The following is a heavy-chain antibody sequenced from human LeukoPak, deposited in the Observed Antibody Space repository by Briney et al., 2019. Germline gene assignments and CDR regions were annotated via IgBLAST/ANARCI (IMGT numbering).Heavy chain of an antibody. CDR2: INSDGSST. CDR3: ARDLGDIVVVVAASNAFDI. J-gene: IGHJ3*02. Sequence: GGSLRLSCAASGFTFSSYWMHWVRQAPGKGLVWASRINSDGSSTSYADSVKGRFTISRDNAKNTLYLQMNSLRAEDTAVYYCARDLGDIVVVVAASNAFDIWGQGTMVTVSS. D-gene: IGHD2-15*01. CDR1: GFTFSSYW. V-gene: IGHV3-74*01.